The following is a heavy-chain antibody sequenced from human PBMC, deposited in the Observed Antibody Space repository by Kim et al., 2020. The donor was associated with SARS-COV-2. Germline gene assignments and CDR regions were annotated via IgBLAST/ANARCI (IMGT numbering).Heavy chain of an antibody. CDR3: AKGVRGYYNFDY. J-gene: IGHJ4*02. CDR2: ISWDGGST. V-gene: IGHV3-43*01. CDR1: GFTFDDYT. Sequence: GGSLRLSCAASGFTFDDYTMHWVRQAPGKGLEWVSLISWDGGSTYYADSVKGRFTISRDNSKNSLYLQMNSLRTEDTALYYCAKGVRGYYNFDYWGQGTLVTVSS. D-gene: IGHD3-3*01.